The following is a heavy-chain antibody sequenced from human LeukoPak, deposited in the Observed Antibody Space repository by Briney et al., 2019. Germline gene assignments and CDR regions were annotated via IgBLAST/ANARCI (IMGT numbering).Heavy chain of an antibody. CDR1: GFTFDDYG. CDR2: INWNGGST. CDR3: AKDPSPLQEAVAGFLDY. Sequence: GGSLRLSCAASGFTFDDYGMSWVRQAPGKGLEWVSGINWNGGSTGYADSVKGRFTISRDNSKNTLYLQMNSLRAEDTAVYYCAKDPSPLQEAVAGFLDYWGQGTLVTVSS. V-gene: IGHV3-20*04. J-gene: IGHJ4*02. D-gene: IGHD6-19*01.